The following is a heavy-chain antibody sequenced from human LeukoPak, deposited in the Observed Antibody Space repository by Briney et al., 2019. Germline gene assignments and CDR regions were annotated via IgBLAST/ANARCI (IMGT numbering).Heavy chain of an antibody. CDR3: VVVVPAANDAFDI. J-gene: IGHJ3*02. V-gene: IGHV3-15*01. CDR2: IKSKTDGGTT. D-gene: IGHD2-2*01. Sequence: GGSLRLSCVLSGLTFSDAWMSWVRQAPGKGLEWVGRIKSKTDGGTTDYAAPVKGRFTISRDDSKNTLYLQMNSLKTEDTAVYYCVVVVPAANDAFDIWGQGTMVTVSS. CDR1: GLTFSDAW.